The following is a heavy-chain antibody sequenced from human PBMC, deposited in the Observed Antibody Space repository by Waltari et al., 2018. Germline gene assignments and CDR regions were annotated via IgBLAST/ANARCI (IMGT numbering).Heavy chain of an antibody. CDR2: INHSGST. CDR3: ARRLWGIQLWLRWFDP. V-gene: IGHV4-34*01. J-gene: IGHJ5*02. Sequence: QVQLQQWGAGLLKPSETLSLTCAVYGGSFSGYYWSWIRQPPGKGLEWIGEINHSGSTNYTPSLKSRVTISVDTSKNQFSLKLSSVTAADTAVYYCARRLWGIQLWLRWFDPWGQGTLVTVSS. D-gene: IGHD5-18*01. CDR1: GGSFSGYY.